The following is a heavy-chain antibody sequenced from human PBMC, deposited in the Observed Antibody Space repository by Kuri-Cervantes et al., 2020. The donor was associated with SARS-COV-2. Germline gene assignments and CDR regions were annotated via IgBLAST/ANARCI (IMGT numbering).Heavy chain of an antibody. V-gene: IGHV3-21*01. CDR3: AREDPGAGGALD. J-gene: IGHJ4*02. Sequence: GESLKISCAASGFTFSSYSMNWVRQAPGKGLEWVSSISSSSSYIYYADSVKGRFTISRDNAKNSLYLQMNSLRAEDTAVYYCAREDPGAGGALDWGQGTLVTDSS. CDR2: ISSSSSYI. CDR1: GFTFSSYS. D-gene: IGHD3-16*01.